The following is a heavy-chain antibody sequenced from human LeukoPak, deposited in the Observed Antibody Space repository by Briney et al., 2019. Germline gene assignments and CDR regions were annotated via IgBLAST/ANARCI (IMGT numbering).Heavy chain of an antibody. CDR3: ARERIVVVPAAMVEGVNWFDP. Sequence: PSETLSLTCTVSGGSISSYYWSWLRQPPGKGLEWIGYIYYSGSTNYNPSLKSRVTISVDTSKNQFSLKLSSVTAADTAVYYCARERIVVVPAAMVEGVNWFDPWGQGTLVTVSS. V-gene: IGHV4-59*01. CDR1: GGSISSYY. D-gene: IGHD2-2*01. CDR2: IYYSGST. J-gene: IGHJ5*02.